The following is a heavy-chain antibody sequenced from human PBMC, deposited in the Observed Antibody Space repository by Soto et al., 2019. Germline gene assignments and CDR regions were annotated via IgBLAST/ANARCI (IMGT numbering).Heavy chain of an antibody. CDR2: INAGNGNT. CDR1: GYTFTSYA. CDR3: ARERRVVPAAIRWFDP. V-gene: IGHV1-3*01. Sequence: ASVKVSCKASGYTFTSYAMHWVRQAPGQRLEWMGWINAGNGNTKYSQKFQGRVTITRDTSASTAYMELSSLRSEDTAVYYCARERRVVPAAIRWFDPWGQGTLVTVSS. D-gene: IGHD2-2*01. J-gene: IGHJ5*02.